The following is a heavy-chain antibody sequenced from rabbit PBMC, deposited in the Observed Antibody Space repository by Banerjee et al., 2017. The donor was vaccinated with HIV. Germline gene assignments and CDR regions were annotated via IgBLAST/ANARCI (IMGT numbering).Heavy chain of an antibody. V-gene: IGHV1S40*01. CDR2: IYVGSSGTT. CDR1: GFSFSGDYW. D-gene: IGHD2-1*01. Sequence: QSLEESGGGLVKPGGTLTLTCTASGFSFSGDYWICWVRQAPGKGLELIACIYVGSSGTTYYASWAKGRFTISKTSSTTVTLQMTSLTVADTATYFCARDPYTFNDDGDHLWGPGTLVTVS. CDR3: ARDPYTFNDDGDHL. J-gene: IGHJ4*01.